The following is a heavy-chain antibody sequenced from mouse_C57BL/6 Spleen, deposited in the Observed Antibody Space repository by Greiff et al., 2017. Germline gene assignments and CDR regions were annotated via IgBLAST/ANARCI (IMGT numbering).Heavy chain of an antibody. CDR3: TRIPSMDY. CDR2: IDPETGGT. V-gene: IGHV1-15*01. CDR1: GYTFTDYE. J-gene: IGHJ4*01. Sequence: VQLQQSGAELVRPGASVTLSCKASGYTFTDYEMHWVKQTPVHGLEWIGAIDPETGGTAYNQKFKGKAILTADKSSSTAYMELRGLTSEDSAGYYSTRIPSMDYWGQGPSATASS.